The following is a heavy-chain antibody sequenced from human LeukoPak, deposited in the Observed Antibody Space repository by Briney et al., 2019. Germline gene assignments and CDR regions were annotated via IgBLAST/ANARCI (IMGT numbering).Heavy chain of an antibody. D-gene: IGHD2-21*02. CDR2: IGTTSGAI. CDR1: GFTFNAFG. J-gene: IGHJ4*02. Sequence: GGSLRLSCAASGFTFNAFGMNWVRKAPGKGLEWVLYIGTTSGAIYYADSVKGRFTISRDSAKNSLYLQMNSLRAEDTAVYYCARFRTWGDKAFDYWGQGTLVTVSS. CDR3: ARFRTWGDKAFDY. V-gene: IGHV3-48*01.